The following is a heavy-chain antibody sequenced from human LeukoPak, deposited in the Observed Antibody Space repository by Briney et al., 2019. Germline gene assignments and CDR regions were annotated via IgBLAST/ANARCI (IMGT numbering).Heavy chain of an antibody. CDR2: ISDRSTYK. CDR1: GFTFSSYW. CDR3: ARGTYYYGMDV. Sequence: PGGSLRLSCAASGFTFSSYWMSWVRRAPGKGLEWVSSISDRSTYKYYADSVKGRFTISRDNAKNSVNLQMNSLRDEDTAVYYCARGTYYYGMDVWGQGTSVTVSS. J-gene: IGHJ6*02. V-gene: IGHV3-21*01. D-gene: IGHD1/OR15-1a*01.